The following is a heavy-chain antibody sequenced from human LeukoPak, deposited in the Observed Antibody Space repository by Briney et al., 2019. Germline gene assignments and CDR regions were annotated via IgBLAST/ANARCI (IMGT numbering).Heavy chain of an antibody. Sequence: SETLSLTCTVSGGSVSSYSWSWIRQPPGKGLEWIGYIYYSGSTNYNPSLKSRVTISVDTSKNQFSLRLSSVTAADTAVYYCARDRGSRWYYTMDVWGQGTTVIVSS. V-gene: IGHV4-59*02. CDR1: GGSVSSYS. J-gene: IGHJ6*02. CDR2: IYYSGST. CDR3: ARDRGSRWYYTMDV. D-gene: IGHD6-13*01.